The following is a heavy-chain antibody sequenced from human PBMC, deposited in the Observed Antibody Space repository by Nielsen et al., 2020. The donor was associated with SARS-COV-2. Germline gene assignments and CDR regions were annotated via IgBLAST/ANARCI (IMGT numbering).Heavy chain of an antibody. CDR1: GFTFSSYW. CDR3: ARDWGHLEGWCWFDP. V-gene: IGHV3-7*03. J-gene: IGHJ5*02. Sequence: GSLKISCAASGFTFSSYWMSWVRQAPGKGLEWVANIKQDGSEKYYVDSVKGRFTISRDNAKNSLYLQMNSLRAEDTAVYYCARDWGHLEGWCWFDPWGQGTLVTVSS. CDR2: IKQDGSEK. D-gene: IGHD2-8*02.